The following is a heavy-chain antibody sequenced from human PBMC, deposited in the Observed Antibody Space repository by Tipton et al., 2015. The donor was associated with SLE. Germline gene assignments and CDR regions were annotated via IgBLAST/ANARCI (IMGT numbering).Heavy chain of an antibody. J-gene: IGHJ6*03. CDR3: ARVTHIYYSYYMDV. V-gene: IGHV4-59*01. Sequence: TLSLTCTVSGGSISGYFWSWIRQPPGKGLEWIGYVHYSGSTNSNPSLKSRVTMPVDTSKNQFSLKLGSVTAADTAVYYCARVTHIYYSYYMDVWGKGTTVTVSS. CDR2: VHYSGST. CDR1: GGSISGYF.